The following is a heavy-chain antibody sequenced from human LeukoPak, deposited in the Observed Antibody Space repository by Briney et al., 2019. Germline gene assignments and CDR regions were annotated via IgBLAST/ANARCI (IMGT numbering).Heavy chain of an antibody. CDR2: ISRNGGST. CDR3: VKESGFMVAPNSAFDI. CDR1: GFTFNSYP. D-gene: IGHD4/OR15-4a*01. J-gene: IGHJ3*02. Sequence: GGSLRLSCAASGFTFNSYPVHWVRQAPGKGLEYVSGISRNGGSTYYADSVKGRFTISRDNSKNTLYLQMSSLRAEDTAVYYCVKESGFMVAPNSAFDIWGQGTMVTVSS. V-gene: IGHV3-64D*06.